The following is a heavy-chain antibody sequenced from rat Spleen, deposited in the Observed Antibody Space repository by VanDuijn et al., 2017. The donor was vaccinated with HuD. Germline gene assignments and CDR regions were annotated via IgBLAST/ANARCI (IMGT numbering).Heavy chain of an antibody. D-gene: IGHD1-11*01. V-gene: IGHV2-34*01. Sequence: QVQLKESGPGLVQPSETLSLTCTVSGFSLTSYGVSWVRQPSGKGPEWMGRMWYDGDTAYNSALKSRLTISRDTSKNQVFLEMNSLRSEDTATYYCARRYDFDYWGQGVMVTVSS. CDR1: GFSLTSYG. J-gene: IGHJ2*01. CDR3: ARRYDFDY. CDR2: MWYDGDT.